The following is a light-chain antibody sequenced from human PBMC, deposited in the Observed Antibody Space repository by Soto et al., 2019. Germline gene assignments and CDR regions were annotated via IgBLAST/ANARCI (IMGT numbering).Light chain of an antibody. Sequence: VLTQAPGTLSLSRGERATLSCRARESIYSAYLAWYQQKPGQAPRLLIYGTSSRATGIPDRFSGSGSGTDFTLTISRLEPEDFAVYYCQQYGNSRITFDHGTRLEIK. V-gene: IGKV3-20*01. CDR1: ESIYSAY. CDR2: GTS. CDR3: QQYGNSRIT. J-gene: IGKJ5*01.